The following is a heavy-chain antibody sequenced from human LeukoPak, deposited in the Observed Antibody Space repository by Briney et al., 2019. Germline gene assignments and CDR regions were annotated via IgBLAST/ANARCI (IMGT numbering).Heavy chain of an antibody. CDR1: GGSFSGYY. D-gene: IGHD3-3*01. Sequence: SETLFLTCAVYGGSFSGYYWSWIRQPPGKGLEWIGYIYYSGSTYCNPSLKSRVTISVDTSKNQFSLKLSSVTAADTAVYYCARVKPTAVTIFGVVTGAFDIWGQGTMVTVSS. V-gene: IGHV4-34*01. J-gene: IGHJ3*02. CDR3: ARVKPTAVTIFGVVTGAFDI. CDR2: IYYSGST.